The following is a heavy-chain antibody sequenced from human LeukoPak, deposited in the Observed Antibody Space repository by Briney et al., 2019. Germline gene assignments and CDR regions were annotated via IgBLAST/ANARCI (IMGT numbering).Heavy chain of an antibody. D-gene: IGHD3-22*01. CDR1: GFTFSIYS. J-gene: IGHJ3*02. Sequence: GGSLRLSCAASGFTFSIYSMSWVRQAPGKGLEWVSYISGSTITIHYADSVKGRFTISRDNSKNTLYLQMNSLRAEDTAVYYCAKDQGYYDSSGYAFDIWGQGTMVTVSS. CDR2: ISGSTITI. CDR3: AKDQGYYDSSGYAFDI. V-gene: IGHV3-48*01.